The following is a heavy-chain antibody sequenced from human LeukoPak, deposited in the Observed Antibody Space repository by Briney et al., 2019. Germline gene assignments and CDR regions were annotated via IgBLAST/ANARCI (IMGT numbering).Heavy chain of an antibody. CDR1: GVSISSGGFS. Sequence: PSETLSLTCAVSGVSISSGGFSWGWIRQAPGKGLEWVGFMYYSGSTHYNPSLKSRITILLDTSKNQFSLNLSSVTAADTAVYYCVRGFDYAFYDWGQGTLVTVSS. V-gene: IGHV4-30-4*07. CDR3: VRGFDYAFYD. J-gene: IGHJ4*02. CDR2: MYYSGST. D-gene: IGHD4-17*01.